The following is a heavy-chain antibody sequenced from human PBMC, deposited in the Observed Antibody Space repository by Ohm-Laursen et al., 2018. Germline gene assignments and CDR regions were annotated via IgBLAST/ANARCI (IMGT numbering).Heavy chain of an antibody. CDR3: ARDARGYDSSGLDY. Sequence: SLRLSCSASGFTFSSYGMHWVRQAPGKGLEWVAVISYDGSNKYYADSVKGRFTISRDNSKNTLYLQMNSLRAEDTAVYYCARDARGYDSSGLDYWGQGTLVTVSS. CDR1: GFTFSSYG. CDR2: ISYDGSNK. D-gene: IGHD3-22*01. J-gene: IGHJ4*02. V-gene: IGHV3-30*03.